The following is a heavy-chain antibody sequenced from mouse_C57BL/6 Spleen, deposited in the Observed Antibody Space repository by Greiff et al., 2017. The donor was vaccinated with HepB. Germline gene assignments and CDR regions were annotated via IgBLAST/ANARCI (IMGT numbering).Heavy chain of an antibody. V-gene: IGHV5-9-1*02. CDR1: GFTFSSYA. Sequence: EVQGVESGEGLVKPGGSLKLSCAASGFTFSSYAMSWVRQTPEKRLEWVAYISSGGDYIYYADTVKGRFTISRDNARNTLYLQMSSLKSEDTAMYYCTRDGITTVVEGYFDVCGTGTTVTVSS. CDR3: TRDGITTVVEGYFDV. D-gene: IGHD1-1*01. J-gene: IGHJ1*03. CDR2: ISSGGDYI.